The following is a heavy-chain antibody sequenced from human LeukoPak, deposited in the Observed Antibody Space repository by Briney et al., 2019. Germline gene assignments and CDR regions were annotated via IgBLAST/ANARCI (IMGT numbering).Heavy chain of an antibody. CDR3: ARGGGQYDYVWGSYRREQHHYFDY. CDR1: GGSISSYY. J-gene: IGHJ4*02. V-gene: IGHV4-59*01. Sequence: SETLSLTCTVSGGSISSYYWSCIRQPPGKGLEWIGYIYYSGSTNYNPSLKSRVTISVDTSKNQFSLKLSSVTAADTAVYYCARGGGQYDYVWGSYRREQHHYFDYWGQGTLVTVSS. CDR2: IYYSGST. D-gene: IGHD3-16*02.